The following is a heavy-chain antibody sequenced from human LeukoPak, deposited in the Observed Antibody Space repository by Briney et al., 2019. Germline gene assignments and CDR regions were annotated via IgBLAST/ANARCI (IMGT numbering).Heavy chain of an antibody. CDR2: IYYSGST. V-gene: IGHV4-39*01. CDR1: GGSISSSSYY. CDR3: ATGEVLQFDY. J-gene: IGHJ4*02. Sequence: SETLSLTCTVPGGSISSSSYYWGWIRQPPGKGLEWIGSIYYSGSTYYNPSLKSRVTISVDTSKNQFSLKLSSVTAADTAVYYCATGEVLQFDYWGQGTLVTVSS. D-gene: IGHD3-10*01.